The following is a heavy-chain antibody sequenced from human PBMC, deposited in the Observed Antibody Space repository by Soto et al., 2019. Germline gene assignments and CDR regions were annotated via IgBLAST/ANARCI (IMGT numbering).Heavy chain of an antibody. CDR2: ISAYNGNT. V-gene: IGHV1-18*01. D-gene: IGHD6-13*01. Sequence: QVQLVQSGAEVKKPGASVKVSCKASGYTFTSYGISWLRQAPGQGLEWMGWISAYNGNTNYAQKRQGRVTITTDTSTSTTYMELRSLRSDEPAVHYSARDRGYGQQRDRRDYFYYDGMDVWGQGTTVTVSS. CDR1: GYTFTSYG. J-gene: IGHJ6*02. CDR3: ARDRGYGQQRDRRDYFYYDGMDV.